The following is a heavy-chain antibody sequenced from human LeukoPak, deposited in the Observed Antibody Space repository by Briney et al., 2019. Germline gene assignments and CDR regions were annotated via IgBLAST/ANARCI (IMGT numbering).Heavy chain of an antibody. D-gene: IGHD6-6*01. V-gene: IGHV3-23*01. CDR3: AKKVGLVSAPLYYSDL. CDR1: GFTFSSYA. Sequence: QPGGSLRLSCAASGFTFSSYAMSWVRQAPGKGLEWVSATSGPGGSRDYADSVKGRFTISRDNSKNTLYLQMNSLRAEDTAIYYCAKKVGLVSAPLYYSDLWGQGTLVTVSS. J-gene: IGHJ4*02. CDR2: TSGPGGSR.